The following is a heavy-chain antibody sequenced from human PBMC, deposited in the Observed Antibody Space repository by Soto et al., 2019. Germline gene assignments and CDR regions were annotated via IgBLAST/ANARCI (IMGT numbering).Heavy chain of an antibody. CDR2: INHSGST. Sequence: TSETLSLTCAVYGGSFSGYYWIWIRQPPGKGLEWIGEINHSGSTNYNPSLKSRVTISVDTSKNQFSLKLSSVTAADTAVYYCARTLSYYDLWSGYAIAVWGQGTTVTVSS. V-gene: IGHV4-34*01. D-gene: IGHD3-3*01. CDR1: GGSFSGYY. J-gene: IGHJ6*02. CDR3: ARTLSYYDLWSGYAIAV.